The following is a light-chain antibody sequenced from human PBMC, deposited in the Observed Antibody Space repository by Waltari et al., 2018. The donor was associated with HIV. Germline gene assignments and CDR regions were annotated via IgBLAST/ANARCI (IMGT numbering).Light chain of an antibody. V-gene: IGLV1-44*01. J-gene: IGLJ1*01. CDR2: RNN. CDR3: AAWDDSLNGYV. Sequence: QSVLTQPPSASGTPGHRVTISCSGNSSNIGTNSFNWYQHLPETAPKLLIFRNNQRPSGVPDRFSGSKSGTSASLAISGLQAEDEADYYCAAWDDSLNGYVFGTGTTVTVL. CDR1: SSNIGTNS.